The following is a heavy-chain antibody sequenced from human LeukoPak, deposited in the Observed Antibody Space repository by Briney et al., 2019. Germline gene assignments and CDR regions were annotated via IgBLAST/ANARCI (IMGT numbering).Heavy chain of an antibody. V-gene: IGHV4-39*01. CDR2: IYYSGST. CDR3: ARLSIRDPPDY. CDR1: GGSISSSSYY. J-gene: IGHJ4*02. D-gene: IGHD5-24*01. Sequence: SETLSLTXTVSGGSISSSSYYWGWIRQPPGKGLEWIGSIYYSGSTYYNPSLKSRDTISVDTSKNQFSLKLSSVTAADTAVYYCARLSIRDPPDYWGQGTLVTVSS.